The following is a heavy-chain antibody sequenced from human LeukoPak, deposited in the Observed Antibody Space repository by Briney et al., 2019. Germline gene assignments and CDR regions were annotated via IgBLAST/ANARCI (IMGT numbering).Heavy chain of an antibody. V-gene: IGHV3-7*01. CDR2: IKQDGSEK. Sequence: GGSLRLSCAESGFTFTVYWMSCVRQAPGEGRGWVATIKQDGSEKYYVDSVKGRFTITRDNAKKSLYLQMNSLRAEDTAVYYCARASGHTYYYYYYYMDVWGKGTTVTVSS. CDR3: ARASGHTYYYYYYYMDV. CDR1: GFTFTVYW. J-gene: IGHJ6*03. D-gene: IGHD2-15*01.